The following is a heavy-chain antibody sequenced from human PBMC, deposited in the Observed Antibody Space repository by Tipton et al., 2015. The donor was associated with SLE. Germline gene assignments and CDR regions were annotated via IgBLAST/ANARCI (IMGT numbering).Heavy chain of an antibody. CDR2: IYTSGST. CDR1: GGSISSGSYY. V-gene: IGHV4-61*02. Sequence: TLSLTCTVSGGSISSGSYYWSWIRQPAGKGLEWIGRIYTSGSTNYNPSLKSRVTISVDTSKNQFSLKRSSVTAADTAVYYCARVPDCSSTSCPFDYWGQGTLVTVSS. CDR3: ARVPDCSSTSCPFDY. D-gene: IGHD2-2*01. J-gene: IGHJ4*02.